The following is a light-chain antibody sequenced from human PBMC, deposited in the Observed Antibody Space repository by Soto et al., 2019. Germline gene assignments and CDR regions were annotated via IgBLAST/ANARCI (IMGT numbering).Light chain of an antibody. CDR1: KSAVTNY. J-gene: IGKJ1*01. CDR2: GAL. CDR3: QYYDESMWT. V-gene: IGKV3-20*01. Sequence: EVVLTQSPGTLPLSPGEGATLSCRASKSAVTNYLAWYQQKYGQSPRLLIYGALYRAPGIPDRFSGSGSGTDFTLSISRLDPEDFAVYYCQYYDESMWTFGQGTKV.